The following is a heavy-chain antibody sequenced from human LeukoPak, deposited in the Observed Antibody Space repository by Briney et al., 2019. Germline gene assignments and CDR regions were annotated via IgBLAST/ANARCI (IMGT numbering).Heavy chain of an antibody. D-gene: IGHD6-6*01. CDR2: ISPTGSTT. J-gene: IGHJ4*02. V-gene: IGHV3-74*01. Sequence: GGSLRLSCIASGFSFSGHWMHWARQLPGKGLVWVSRISPTGSTTSYTDSVKGRFTVSRDNAKNTLYLQVNNLRAEDTAVYYCARGPNSNWSGLDFWGQGTLLTVSS. CDR3: ARGPNSNWSGLDF. CDR1: GFSFSGHW.